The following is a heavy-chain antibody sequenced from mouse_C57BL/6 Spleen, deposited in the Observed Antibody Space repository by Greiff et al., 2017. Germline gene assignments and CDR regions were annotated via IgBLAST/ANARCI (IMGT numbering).Heavy chain of an antibody. CDR2: ILPGSGST. CDR1: GYTFTGYW. D-gene: IGHD4-1*01. J-gene: IGHJ2*02. Sequence: VQLKQSGPELMKPGASVKLSCKATGYTFTGYWIEWVKQRPGHGLEWIGEILPGSGSTNYNEKFKGKATFTADTSSITAYMQLSSLTTEDSATYNCASSGTNCDPLDYWGQGTSLTVSS. V-gene: IGHV1-9*01. CDR3: ASSGTNCDPLDY.